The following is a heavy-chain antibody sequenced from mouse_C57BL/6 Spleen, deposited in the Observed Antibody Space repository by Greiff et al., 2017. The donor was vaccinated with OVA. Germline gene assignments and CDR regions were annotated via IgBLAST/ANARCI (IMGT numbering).Heavy chain of an antibody. CDR3: ARHKCGFCSSYNYAIDY. V-gene: IGHV1-62-2*01. CDR2: FYPGSGGT. J-gene: IGHJ4*01. Sequence: QVQLQQSGAELVKPGASVKLSCKASGYTFTEYTIHWVKQRSGQGLEWIGWFYPGSGGTKYNEKFKDKATLTADKSSSTVYMELSRLTSEDSAVYFCARHKCGFCSSYNYAIDYWGQGTSVTVSA. D-gene: IGHD1-1*01. CDR1: GYTFTEYT.